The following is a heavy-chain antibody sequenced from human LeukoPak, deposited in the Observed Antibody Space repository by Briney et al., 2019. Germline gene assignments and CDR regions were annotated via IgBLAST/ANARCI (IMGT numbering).Heavy chain of an antibody. D-gene: IGHD2-15*01. CDR1: GFTFSNAW. V-gene: IGHV3-15*01. CDR3: TTVYCSGDSCYYY. CDR2: IKSKTDGGTT. Sequence: AGSLRLSCAASGFTFSNAWMSWVRQAPGKGLEWVGRIKSKTDGGTTDYAAPVKGRFTISRDDPNNTLYLQVNSLKTEDTAVYYCTTVYCSGDSCYYYWGQGTLVTVSS. J-gene: IGHJ4*02.